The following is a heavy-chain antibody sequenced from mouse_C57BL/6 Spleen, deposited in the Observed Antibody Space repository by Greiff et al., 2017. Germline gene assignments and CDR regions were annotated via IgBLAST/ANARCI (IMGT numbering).Heavy chain of an antibody. V-gene: IGHV8-8*01. CDR3: ARIESYYSRGYYAMDY. Sequence: QVTLKVSGPGILQPSPTLSLTCSFSGFSLSTFGMGVGWIRQPSGKGLEWLAHSWWDDDKYYNPALKSRITISKDTSKNQGFLKIANVDTADTVTYDCARIESYYSRGYYAMDYWGQGTSVTVSS. J-gene: IGHJ4*01. CDR1: GFSLSTFGMG. D-gene: IGHD2-5*01. CDR2: SWWDDDK.